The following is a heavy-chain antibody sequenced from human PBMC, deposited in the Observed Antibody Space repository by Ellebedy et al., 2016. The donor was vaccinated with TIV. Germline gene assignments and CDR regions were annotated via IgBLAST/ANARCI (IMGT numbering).Heavy chain of an antibody. D-gene: IGHD4-17*01. V-gene: IGHV5-51*01. CDR3: ARNGDYEPFDY. CDR1: GYSFTSYW. J-gene: IGHJ4*02. CDR2: IHPGDSDT. Sequence: GGSLTLSXKGSGYSFTSYWIGWVRQMPGKGLEWMGIIHPGDSDTRYSPSFQGQVTISADKSISTAYLQWSSLKASDTAMYYCARNGDYEPFDYWGQGTLVTVSS.